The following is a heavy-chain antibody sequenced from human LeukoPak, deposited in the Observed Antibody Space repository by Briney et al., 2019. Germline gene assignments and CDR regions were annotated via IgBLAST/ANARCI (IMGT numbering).Heavy chain of an antibody. CDR3: ASPPYSSSDY. CDR2: INHSGST. Sequence: SETLSLTCAVYGGSFSGYYWSWIRQPPGKGLEWIGEINHSGSTNYNPSLKSRVTISVDTPKNQFSLKLSSVTAADTAVYYCASPPYSSSDYWGQGTLVTVSS. D-gene: IGHD6-13*01. V-gene: IGHV4-34*01. CDR1: GGSFSGYY. J-gene: IGHJ4*02.